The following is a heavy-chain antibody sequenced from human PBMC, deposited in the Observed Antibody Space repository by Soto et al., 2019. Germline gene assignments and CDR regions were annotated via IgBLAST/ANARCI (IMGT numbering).Heavy chain of an antibody. V-gene: IGHV3-21*01. Sequence: EVQLVESGGGLVKPGGSLRLSCAASGFTFSSYSMNWVRQAPGKGLEWVSSISSSSSYIYYADSVKGRFTISRDNAKNSLYLQMNSLRAEDTAVYYCARDRSVVRGKDYYSGMDVWGQGTTVTVSS. J-gene: IGHJ6*02. CDR2: ISSSSSYI. D-gene: IGHD3-10*01. CDR3: ARDRSVVRGKDYYSGMDV. CDR1: GFTFSSYS.